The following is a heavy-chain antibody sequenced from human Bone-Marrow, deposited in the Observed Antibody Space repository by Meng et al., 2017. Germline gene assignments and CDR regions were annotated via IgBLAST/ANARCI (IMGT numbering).Heavy chain of an antibody. V-gene: IGHV3-48*03. CDR1: GFTLSSYE. J-gene: IGHJ5*02. CDR2: ISSSGSTI. Sequence: GEFLKISRAASGFTLSSYEMNWVRQAPGKGLEWVSYISSSGSTIYYADSVKGRYTISRDNAKNSLYLQMNSLRAEDTAVYHCARSRYGSGWYIGYWFDPWGQGTLVTVSS. D-gene: IGHD6-19*01. CDR3: ARSRYGSGWYIGYWFDP.